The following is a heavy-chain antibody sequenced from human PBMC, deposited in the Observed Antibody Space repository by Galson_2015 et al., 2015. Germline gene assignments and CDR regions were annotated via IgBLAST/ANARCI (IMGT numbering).Heavy chain of an antibody. CDR2: IKEDGSEK. CDR1: GFTFSTYW. CDR3: ARAVFYDSGTYWGDVYYFNYLDV. D-gene: IGHD3-10*01. V-gene: IGHV3-7*01. J-gene: IGHJ6*03. Sequence: SLRLSCAASGFTFSTYWMGWVRQAPGKGLEWVANIKEDGSEKYYVASVKGRFPISRDNAKNSLNLQMNSLRAEDTAVYYCARAVFYDSGTYWGDVYYFNYLDVWGKGTTVTVSS.